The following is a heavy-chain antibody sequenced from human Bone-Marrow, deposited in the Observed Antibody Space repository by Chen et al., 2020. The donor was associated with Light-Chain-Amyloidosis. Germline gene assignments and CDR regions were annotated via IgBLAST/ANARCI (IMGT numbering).Heavy chain of an antibody. D-gene: IGHD3-22*01. Sequence: EVQLVESGGGLVQPGGSLRLSCAASGFTFSSYWMHWVRQAPGKGLVWVSRINSDGSSTSYADSVKGRFTISRDNAKNTLYLQMNSLRAEDTAVYYCARGARRGSYYDNSGHRGIDSWGQGTLVTVSS. CDR1: GFTFSSYW. V-gene: IGHV3-74*01. CDR3: ARGARRGSYYDNSGHRGIDS. J-gene: IGHJ4*02. CDR2: INSDGSST.